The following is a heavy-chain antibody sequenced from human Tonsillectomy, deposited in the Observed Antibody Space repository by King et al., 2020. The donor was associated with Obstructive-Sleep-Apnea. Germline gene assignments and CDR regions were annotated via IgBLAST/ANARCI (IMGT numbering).Heavy chain of an antibody. V-gene: IGHV3-30*18. CDR1: GFTFNDYG. J-gene: IGHJ4*02. CDR2: ISRDGRNS. CDR3: AKAWYRALDLDS. D-gene: IGHD1-26*01. Sequence: VQLVESGGGVVQPGKSLRLSCAASGFTFNDYGMHWVRQAPGKGLEWVAVISRDGRNSFYVDSVKGRYTISRDNSKKTLYLQMNSLRAVDTAVYYCAKAWYRALDLDSWGQGTLVTVSS.